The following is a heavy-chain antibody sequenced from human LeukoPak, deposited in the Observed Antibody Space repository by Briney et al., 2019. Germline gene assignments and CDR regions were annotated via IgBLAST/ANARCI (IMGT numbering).Heavy chain of an antibody. V-gene: IGHV4-59*01. D-gene: IGHD3-10*01. CDR2: IYYSGST. CDR1: GGSISSYY. CDR3: ARVAGTADYYGSGSYYAPDY. Sequence: PSETLSLTCTVSGGSISSYYWSWIRQPPGKGLEWIGYIYYSGSTNYNPSLESRLTISVDTSKNQFSLNLTSVTAADTAVYYCARVAGTADYYGSGSYYAPDYWGQGTLVTVSS. J-gene: IGHJ4*02.